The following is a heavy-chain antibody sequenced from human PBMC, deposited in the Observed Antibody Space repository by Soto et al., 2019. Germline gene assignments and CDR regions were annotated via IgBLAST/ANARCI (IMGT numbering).Heavy chain of an antibody. D-gene: IGHD3-10*01. CDR3: ARPGVRGRYYYYGMDV. CDR1: GGAFSGYY. J-gene: IGHJ6*02. CDR2: INHSGST. Sequence: SDTLSLTCAVYGGAFSGYYWSWIRQPPGKGLEWIGEINHSGSTNYNPSLKSRVTISVDTSKNQFSLKLSSVTAADTAVYYCARPGVRGRYYYYGMDVWGQGTTVTVSS. V-gene: IGHV4-34*01.